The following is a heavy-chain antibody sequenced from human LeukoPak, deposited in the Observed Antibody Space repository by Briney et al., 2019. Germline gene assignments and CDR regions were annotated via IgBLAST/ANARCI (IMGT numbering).Heavy chain of an antibody. V-gene: IGHV3-53*01. D-gene: IGHD1-26*01. CDR3: ARVVGATDY. CDR2: IYSGGST. Sequence: GGSLRLSCAASGFTLRSYTMNWVRQAPGKGLEWVSVIYSGGSTYYADSVKGRFTISRDNSKNTLYLQMNSLRAEDTAVYYCARVVGATDYWGQGTLVTVSS. CDR1: GFTLRSYT. J-gene: IGHJ4*02.